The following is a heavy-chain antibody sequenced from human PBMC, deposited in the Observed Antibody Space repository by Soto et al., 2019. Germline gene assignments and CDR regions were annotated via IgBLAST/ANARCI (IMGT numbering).Heavy chain of an antibody. CDR2: ISDDASNK. CDR3: AKEYYYGSGSPFDY. J-gene: IGHJ4*02. V-gene: IGHV3-30*18. CDR1: GFTFSSFG. Sequence: LRLSCVASGFTFSSFGMHWVRQAPGKGLEWVALISDDASNKYYADYVKGRFTISRDNSKNTVYLQMNSLRPEDTAVYYCAKEYYYGSGSPFDYWGQGTVVTVSS. D-gene: IGHD3-10*01.